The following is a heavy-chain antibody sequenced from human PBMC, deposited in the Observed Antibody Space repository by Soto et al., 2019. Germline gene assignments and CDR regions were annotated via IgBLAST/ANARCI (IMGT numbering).Heavy chain of an antibody. D-gene: IGHD6-13*01. Sequence: GGSLRLSCAASGFTFSSYAMSWVRQAPGKGLEWVSAISGSGGSTYYADSVKGRFTISRDNSKNTLYLQMNSLRAEDTAVYYCAKDGSLAAHIAAAGTGWFDPWGQGTLVTVSS. V-gene: IGHV3-23*01. CDR1: GFTFSSYA. CDR3: AKDGSLAAHIAAAGTGWFDP. J-gene: IGHJ5*02. CDR2: ISGSGGST.